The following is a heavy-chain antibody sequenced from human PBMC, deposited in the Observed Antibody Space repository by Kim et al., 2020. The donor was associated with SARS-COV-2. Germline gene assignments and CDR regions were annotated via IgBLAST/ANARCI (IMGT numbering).Heavy chain of an antibody. CDR1: GFTFGDYA. D-gene: IGHD6-13*01. V-gene: IGHV3-9*01. CDR3: AKGYRKTPGYSSSWDDASRDY. J-gene: IGHJ4*02. Sequence: GGSLRLSCAASGFTFGDYAMHWVRQAPGKGLEWVSGISWNSGSIGYADSVKGRFTISRDNAKNSLYLQMNSLRAEDTALYYCAKGYRKTPGYSSSWDDASRDYWGQGTLVTVSS. CDR2: ISWNSGSI.